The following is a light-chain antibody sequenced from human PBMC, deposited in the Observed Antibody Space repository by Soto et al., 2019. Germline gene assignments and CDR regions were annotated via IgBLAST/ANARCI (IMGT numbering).Light chain of an antibody. J-gene: IGKJ4*01. CDR2: DAS. CDR1: ASVSRY. V-gene: IGKV3-11*01. Sequence: EIVLTQSPATLSLSPGNRATLFCRASASVSRYLAWYQQKPGQAPRLLIYDASNRATGIPARFSGSGSGTDFTLTITSLEPEDFAVYYCQQRSNWPSTFGGGTKVEIK. CDR3: QQRSNWPST.